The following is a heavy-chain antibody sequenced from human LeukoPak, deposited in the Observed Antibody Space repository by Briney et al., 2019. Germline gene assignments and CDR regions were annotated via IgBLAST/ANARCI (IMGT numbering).Heavy chain of an antibody. J-gene: IGHJ4*02. CDR1: GFTFSGSA. CDR3: TTGTDGPGY. V-gene: IGHV3-73*01. Sequence: GGSLRLSCAASGFTFSGSAMHWVRQASGKGLVWVGRIRSKANNYATAYAASVKGRFIISRDDSKNTAYLQMNSLKTEDTAVYYCTTGTDGPGYWGQGTLVTVSS. D-gene: IGHD5-24*01. CDR2: IRSKANNYAT.